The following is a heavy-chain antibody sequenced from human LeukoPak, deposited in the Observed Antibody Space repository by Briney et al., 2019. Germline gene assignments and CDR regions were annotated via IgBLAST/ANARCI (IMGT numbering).Heavy chain of an antibody. CDR3: ARQLGWIDDY. V-gene: IGHV3-30-3*01. Sequence: GGSLRLSCAASGFTFSSYAMHWVRQAPGKGLEWVAVISYDGSNKYYADSVKGRFTISRDNSKNTLYLQMNSLRAEDTAVYYCARQLGWIDDYWGQGTLVTVSS. CDR1: GFTFSSYA. D-gene: IGHD1-1*01. J-gene: IGHJ4*02. CDR2: ISYDGSNK.